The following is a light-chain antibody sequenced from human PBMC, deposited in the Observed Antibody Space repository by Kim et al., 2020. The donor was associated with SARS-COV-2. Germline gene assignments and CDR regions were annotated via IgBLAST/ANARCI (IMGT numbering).Light chain of an antibody. CDR2: KAS. CDR1: QSIGSS. Sequence: SASVGDRVTSSCRASQSIGSSLVWYQQKPGKAPKLLIYKASNLENGVPSRFSGSGSGTEFTLTISSLQPADCATYYGQQYNSMWTFGQGTKVDIK. J-gene: IGKJ1*01. V-gene: IGKV1-5*03. CDR3: QQYNSMWT.